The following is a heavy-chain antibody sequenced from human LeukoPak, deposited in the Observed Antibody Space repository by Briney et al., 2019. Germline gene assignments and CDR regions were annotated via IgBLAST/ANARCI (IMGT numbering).Heavy chain of an antibody. D-gene: IGHD2/OR15-2a*01. V-gene: IGHV3-21*01. J-gene: IGHJ6*03. CDR1: GFTFSSYN. CDR2: ITSGSSYR. Sequence: GGSLRLSCAASGFTFSSYNMNWVRQAPGKGLEWVSSITSGSSYRFYADSVKGRFTISRDNAKNSLYLEMNSLRAEDTAVYYCAKDGSMPWGYYMDVWGKGTTVTISS. CDR3: AKDGSMPWGYYMDV.